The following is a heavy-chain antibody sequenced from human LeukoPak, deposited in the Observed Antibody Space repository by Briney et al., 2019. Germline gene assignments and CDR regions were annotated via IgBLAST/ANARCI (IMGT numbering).Heavy chain of an antibody. Sequence: PGGSLRLSCAASGFTFSSYLMSWVRQAPGKGLEWVANIKQDGSEKYYVDSVKGRFTISRDNAKNSLYLQMNSLRAEETGVYYCAREYSSGWLNAFDIWGQGTMVTVSS. J-gene: IGHJ3*02. CDR1: GFTFSSYL. V-gene: IGHV3-7*01. CDR2: IKQDGSEK. D-gene: IGHD6-19*01. CDR3: AREYSSGWLNAFDI.